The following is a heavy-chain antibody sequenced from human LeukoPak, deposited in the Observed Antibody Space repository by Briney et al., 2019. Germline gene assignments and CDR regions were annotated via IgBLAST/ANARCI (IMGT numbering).Heavy chain of an antibody. Sequence: PSETLSLTCTASGASISSSSHYWGWIRQPPGKELQWIASVYYSGRTNYNPSLKSRVTISVDTSEKQFSLQVNSVTAADTAVYYCARQGSAYYFDFWGQGLPVTVSS. V-gene: IGHV4-39*01. CDR3: ARQGSAYYFDF. D-gene: IGHD2-15*01. J-gene: IGHJ4*02. CDR2: VYYSGRT. CDR1: GASISSSSHY.